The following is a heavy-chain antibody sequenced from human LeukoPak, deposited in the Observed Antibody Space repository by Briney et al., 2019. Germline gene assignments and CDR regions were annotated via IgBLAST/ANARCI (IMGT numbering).Heavy chain of an antibody. D-gene: IGHD3-22*01. CDR2: IYPGDSDT. J-gene: IGHJ4*02. CDR1: GYSFTDYW. V-gene: IGHV5-51*01. Sequence: GESLKISCKGSGYSFTDYWIGWVRQMPGKGLEWMAIIYPGDSDTRYSPSFQGQVTISADNSISTAYLQWSSLKASDTAMYYRTRRYYDSSGYYFDYWGQGTLVTVSS. CDR3: TRRYYDSSGYYFDY.